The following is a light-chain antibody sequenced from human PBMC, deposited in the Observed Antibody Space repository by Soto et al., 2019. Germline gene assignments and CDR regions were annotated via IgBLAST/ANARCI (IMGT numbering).Light chain of an antibody. J-gene: IGKJ1*01. CDR1: QSVSSNY. Sequence: EIVLTQSPGTLSLSPGERATLSCRASQSVSSNYLAWYQQKPGQAPRLLIYGASSRATGIPDRFRGSGSGTDFTLIISRLEPEDFAVYYCQQYGSSPWTFGQGTKVEIK. CDR2: GAS. V-gene: IGKV3-20*01. CDR3: QQYGSSPWT.